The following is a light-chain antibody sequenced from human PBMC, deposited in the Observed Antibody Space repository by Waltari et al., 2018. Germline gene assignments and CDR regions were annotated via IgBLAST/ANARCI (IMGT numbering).Light chain of an antibody. Sequence: QSALTQPASVSGSPGQSVTIFCAGTSTDVGAYNSVSWYQEHPGQAPRLIIYDVSDRPSGVSDRFSGSKSGNTASLTISGLQAEDEADYYCSSQSSNDVVLFGGGTKLTVL. CDR3: SSQSSNDVVL. J-gene: IGLJ2*01. CDR1: STDVGAYNS. CDR2: DVS. V-gene: IGLV2-14*01.